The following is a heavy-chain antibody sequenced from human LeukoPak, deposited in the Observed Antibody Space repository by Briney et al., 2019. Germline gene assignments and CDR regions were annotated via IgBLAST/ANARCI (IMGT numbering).Heavy chain of an antibody. CDR3: AKVPPTTTGDY. J-gene: IGHJ4*01. D-gene: IGHD1-1*01. Sequence: GRCLRLSCAAAGFTLSSYATSWDRQAPRKGREWVSAISASGGSTYYADSVKGRFTISRDNSKNTLYLQMNSLRADDTAVYYCAKVPPTTTGDYWGQGTLVTVSS. V-gene: IGHV3-23*01. CDR2: ISASGGST. CDR1: GFTLSSYA.